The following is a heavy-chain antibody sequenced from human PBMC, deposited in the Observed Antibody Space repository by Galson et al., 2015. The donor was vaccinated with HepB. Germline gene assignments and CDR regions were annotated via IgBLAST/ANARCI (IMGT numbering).Heavy chain of an antibody. Sequence: SLRLSCAASGFTFSDYYMSWIRQAPGKGLEWVSYISSSSSYTNYADSVKGRFTISRDNAKNSLYLQMNSLRAEDTAVYYCARDVEAAAAYFDYWGQGALVTVAS. J-gene: IGHJ4*02. D-gene: IGHD6-13*01. V-gene: IGHV3-11*05. CDR3: ARDVEAAAAYFDY. CDR1: GFTFSDYY. CDR2: ISSSSSYT.